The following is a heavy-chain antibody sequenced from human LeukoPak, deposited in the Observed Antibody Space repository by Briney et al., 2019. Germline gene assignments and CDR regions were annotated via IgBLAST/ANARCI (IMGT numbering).Heavy chain of an antibody. Sequence: ASVKVSCKASGYTFTGYYMHWLRQAPGQGLEWMGWINPNSGGTNYAQKLQGRVTMTRDTSISTAYMELSRLRSDDTAVYYCAQWELLLGYWGQGTLVTVSS. CDR2: INPNSGGT. J-gene: IGHJ4*02. V-gene: IGHV1-2*02. D-gene: IGHD1-26*01. CDR1: GYTFTGYY. CDR3: AQWELLLGY.